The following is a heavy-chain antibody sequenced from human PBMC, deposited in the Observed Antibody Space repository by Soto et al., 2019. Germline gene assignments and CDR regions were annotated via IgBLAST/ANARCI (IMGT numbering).Heavy chain of an antibody. D-gene: IGHD5-12*01. Sequence: GGSLRLSCVGSGFTFSSYWMGWVRQTPGKGLEWVATIKADGTEKYYVDSVKGRFTFSRDNAKTSVYLEMNSLRAEDTAVYYCVTAVRGYNANGDLWGQGTTVTV. CDR2: IKADGTEK. CDR3: VTAVRGYNANGDL. CDR1: GFTFSSYW. V-gene: IGHV3-7*03. J-gene: IGHJ6*02.